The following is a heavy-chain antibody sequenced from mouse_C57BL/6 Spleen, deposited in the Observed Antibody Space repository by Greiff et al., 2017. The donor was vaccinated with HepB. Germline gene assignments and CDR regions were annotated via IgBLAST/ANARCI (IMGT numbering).Heavy chain of an antibody. CDR2: INPNNGGT. D-gene: IGHD1-1*01. J-gene: IGHJ1*03. CDR3: AKRAITTVVATVDWYFDV. CDR1: GYTFTDYN. V-gene: IGHV1-18*01. Sequence: EVQLQQSGPELVKPGASVKIPCKASGYTFTDYNMDWVKQSHGKSLEWIGDINPNNGGTIYNQKFKGKATLTVDKSSSTAYMELRSLTSEDTAVYYCAKRAITTVVATVDWYFDVWGTGTTCTVSS.